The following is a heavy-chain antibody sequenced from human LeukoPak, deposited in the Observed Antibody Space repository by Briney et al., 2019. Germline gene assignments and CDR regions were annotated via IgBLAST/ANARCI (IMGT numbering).Heavy chain of an antibody. J-gene: IGHJ4*02. CDR3: ARGRSLYFDY. Sequence: AETLSLTCTVSGGSISSYYWSWIRQPAGKGLEWIARIYSSGSTNYNPSLKSRVTMSVDTSKNQFSLNLSSVTAADTAVYYCARGRSLYFDYWGQGTLVTVSS. CDR2: IYSSGST. CDR1: GGSISSYY. V-gene: IGHV4-4*07.